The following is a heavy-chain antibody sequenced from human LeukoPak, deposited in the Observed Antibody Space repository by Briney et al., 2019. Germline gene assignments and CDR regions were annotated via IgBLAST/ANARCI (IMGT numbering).Heavy chain of an antibody. CDR2: ITHSGST. J-gene: IGHJ5*02. Sequence: SETLSLTCAVYGGSFSGYYWNWIRQPPGKGLEGMGEITHSGSTNYNPSLKSRVTMSVDTSKNQFSLKLNSVTAGDTAVYYCARGGAYSSSLYARFDPWGQGTLVTVSS. V-gene: IGHV4-34*01. CDR1: GGSFSGYY. D-gene: IGHD6-13*01. CDR3: ARGGAYSSSLYARFDP.